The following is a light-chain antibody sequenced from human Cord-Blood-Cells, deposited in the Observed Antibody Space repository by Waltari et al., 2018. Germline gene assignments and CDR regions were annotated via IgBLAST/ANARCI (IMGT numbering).Light chain of an antibody. Sequence: DIQLTQSPSFLSASVGDRVTITYRASQGISSYLAWYQQKPGKAPKLLIYAASTLQSGVPSRFSGSRSGTEFTLTISSLQPEDFATYYCQQLNSYPLTFGGGTKVEIK. J-gene: IGKJ4*01. V-gene: IGKV1-9*01. CDR2: AAS. CDR1: QGISSY. CDR3: QQLNSYPLT.